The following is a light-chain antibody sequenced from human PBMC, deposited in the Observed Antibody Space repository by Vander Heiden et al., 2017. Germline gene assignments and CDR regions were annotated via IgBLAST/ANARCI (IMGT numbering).Light chain of an antibody. Sequence: QSALTQPPSVSGSPGQSITSSCTGTSSDVGGYNYVSWYQQHPGKAPKVLIYDVTNRASGVSNRFSGSKSGNTASLTISGLQAEDEADYYCNSYSSSSTSYVFGTGTKVTVL. CDR2: DVT. V-gene: IGLV2-14*03. J-gene: IGLJ1*01. CDR3: NSYSSSSTSYV. CDR1: SSDVGGYNY.